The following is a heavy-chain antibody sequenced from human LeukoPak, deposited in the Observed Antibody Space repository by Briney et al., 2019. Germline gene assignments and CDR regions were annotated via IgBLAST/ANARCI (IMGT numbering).Heavy chain of an antibody. CDR1: GGSFSGYY. D-gene: IGHD5-18*01. CDR3: ARARLRGYSYGYY. V-gene: IGHV4-34*01. J-gene: IGHJ4*02. Sequence: PSETLSLTCAVYGGSFSGYYWSWFRQPPGKGLEWIGEINHSGSTNYNPSLKSRVTISVDTSKNQFSLKLSSVTAADTAVYYCARARLRGYSYGYYWGQGTLVTVSS. CDR2: INHSGST.